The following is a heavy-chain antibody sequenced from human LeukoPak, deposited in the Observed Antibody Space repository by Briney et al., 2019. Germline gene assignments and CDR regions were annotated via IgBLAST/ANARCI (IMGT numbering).Heavy chain of an antibody. CDR1: GFTFSSYS. CDR3: AKDPTVRGVITGYYYYYMDV. CDR2: ISSSSSYI. V-gene: IGHV3-21*01. J-gene: IGHJ6*03. Sequence: GGSLRLSCAASGFTFSSYSMNWVRQAPGKGLEWVSSISSSSSYIYYADSVKGRFTISRDNSKNTLYLQMNSLRAEDTAVYYCAKDPTVRGVITGYYYYYMDVWGKGTTVTISS. D-gene: IGHD3-10*01.